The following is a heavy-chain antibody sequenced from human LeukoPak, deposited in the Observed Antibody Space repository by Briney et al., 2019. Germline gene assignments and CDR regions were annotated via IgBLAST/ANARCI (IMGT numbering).Heavy chain of an antibody. CDR1: GFTFGDYA. CDR2: IASKTYGGTA. J-gene: IGHJ4*02. Sequence: PGGSLRLSCTASGFTFGDYAMTWVRQAPGKGLEWVGFIASKTYGGTAEYAASVKGRFTISRDDSKSIAYLQMNSLKTEDTAVYYCTTESYDSSGCFDYWGQGTLVTVSS. D-gene: IGHD3-22*01. CDR3: TTESYDSSGCFDY. V-gene: IGHV3-49*04.